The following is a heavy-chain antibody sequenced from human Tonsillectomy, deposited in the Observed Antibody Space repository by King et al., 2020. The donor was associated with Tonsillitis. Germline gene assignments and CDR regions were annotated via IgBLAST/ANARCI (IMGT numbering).Heavy chain of an antibody. CDR1: GFTFGSHA. CDR2: IGNDGRDN. CDR3: AREGTTSGMGGAFDI. V-gene: IGHV3-33*01. J-gene: IGHJ3*02. D-gene: IGHD1-26*01. Sequence: VQLVESGGGVLQPGRSLRLSCAVSGFTFGSHAMHLIRQAPGKGLDWVASIGNDGRDNWYVVSVKGRFTISRDNSKTTVYLQMNNLRAEDTAVFYCAREGTTSGMGGAFDIWGQGTMVTVSS.